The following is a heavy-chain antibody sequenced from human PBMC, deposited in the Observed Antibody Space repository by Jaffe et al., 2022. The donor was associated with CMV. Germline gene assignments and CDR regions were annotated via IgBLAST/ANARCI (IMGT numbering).Heavy chain of an antibody. V-gene: IGHV3-33*01. CDR3: ARDQRVRGIYYYYGMDV. J-gene: IGHJ6*02. CDR2: IWYDGSNK. D-gene: IGHD3-10*01. CDR1: GFTFSSYG. Sequence: QVQLVESGGGVVQPGRSLRLSCAASGFTFSSYGMHWVRQAPGKGLEWVAVIWYDGSNKYYADSVKGRFTISRDNSKNTLYLQMNSLRAEDTAVYYCARDQRVRGIYYYYGMDVWGQGTTVTVSS.